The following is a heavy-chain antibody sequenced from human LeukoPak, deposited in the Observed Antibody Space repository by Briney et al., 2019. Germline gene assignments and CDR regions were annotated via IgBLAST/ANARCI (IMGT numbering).Heavy chain of an antibody. CDR1: GLTFRNYA. J-gene: IGHJ4*02. CDR2: VSFDGNTQ. CDR3: AREGGMEPTKDDYFDY. Sequence: GGSLRLSCAASGLTFRNYAIHCVRQAPGKGLEWVAVVSFDGNTQYYADSVKGRFTISKDNSKNAVYLQLNSLSAEDTGIYYCAREGGMEPTKDDYFDYWGQGTLVTVSS. D-gene: IGHD1-1*01. V-gene: IGHV3-30-3*01.